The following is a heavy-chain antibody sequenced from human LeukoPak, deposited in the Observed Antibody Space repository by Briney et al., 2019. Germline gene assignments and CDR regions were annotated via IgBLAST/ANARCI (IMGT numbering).Heavy chain of an antibody. CDR1: GGPISSYY. CDR3: ARHGGSSWYPTADLGTRWFDP. D-gene: IGHD6-13*01. J-gene: IGHJ5*02. Sequence: SETLSLPCTVSGGPISSYYWRWLRQPPGKGLEWIGYIYYSGCTNHNPSVKSRLTISVDTSKNQFSLKLSSVTAADTAVYYCARHGGSSWYPTADLGTRWFDPWGQGTLVTVSS. CDR2: IYYSGCT. V-gene: IGHV4-59*08.